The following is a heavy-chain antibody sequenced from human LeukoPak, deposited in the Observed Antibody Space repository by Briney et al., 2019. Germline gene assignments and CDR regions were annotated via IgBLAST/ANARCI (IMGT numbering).Heavy chain of an antibody. CDR1: GFTFSSYE. V-gene: IGHV3-48*03. J-gene: IGHJ4*02. CDR2: ISSSGSTI. Sequence: GGSLRLSCAASGFTFSSYEMNWVRQAPGKGLEWVSYISSSGSTIYYADSVKGRFTISRDNAKNSLYLQMNSLRAEDTAVYYCAKATGYSYGRHFDYWGQGTLVTVSS. D-gene: IGHD5-18*01. CDR3: AKATGYSYGRHFDY.